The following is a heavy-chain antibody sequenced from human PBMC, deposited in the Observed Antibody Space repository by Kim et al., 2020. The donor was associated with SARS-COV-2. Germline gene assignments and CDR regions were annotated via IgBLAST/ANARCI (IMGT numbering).Heavy chain of an antibody. Sequence: SETLSLTCTVSGGSISSGGYYWSWIRQHPGKGLEWIGYIYYSGNTYYNPSLKSRVTISVDTSKNQFSLRLSSVTAADTAVYYCARYPAVLWFGDRWFDPSGQGTLVTLFS. CDR3: ARYPAVLWFGDRWFDP. CDR2: IYYSGNT. CDR1: GGSISSGGYY. D-gene: IGHD3-10*01. V-gene: IGHV4-31*03. J-gene: IGHJ5*02.